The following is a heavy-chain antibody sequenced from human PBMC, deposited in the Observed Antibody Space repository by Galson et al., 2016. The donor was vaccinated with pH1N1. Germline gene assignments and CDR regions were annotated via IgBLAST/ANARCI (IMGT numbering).Heavy chain of an antibody. CDR3: AKHLRPVPPYGAFDY. V-gene: IGHV3-23*01. Sequence: SLRLSCAASGFTFSNSAISWVRQAPGKGLEWVSAISASGLSTYYVDSVKGRFTISRDNSKNTLHLQMNSLRAEDTAIYYCAKHLRPVPPYGAFDYWGQGTLVTVSS. J-gene: IGHJ4*02. CDR1: GFTFSNSA. CDR2: ISASGLST. D-gene: IGHD4-17*01.